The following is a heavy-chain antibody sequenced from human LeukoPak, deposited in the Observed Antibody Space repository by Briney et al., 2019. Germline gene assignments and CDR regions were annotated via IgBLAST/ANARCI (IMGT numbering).Heavy chain of an antibody. CDR2: FDPEDGET. CDR1: GYTLTELS. Sequence: ASVKVSCKVSGYTLTELSMHWVRQAPGKGLEWMGGFDPEDGETIYAQKFQGRVTMTEDTSTDTAYMELSSLRSEDTAAYYCATDSSPYSSSSGGNWFDPWGQGTLVTVSS. V-gene: IGHV1-24*01. CDR3: ATDSSPYSSSSGGNWFDP. D-gene: IGHD6-6*01. J-gene: IGHJ5*02.